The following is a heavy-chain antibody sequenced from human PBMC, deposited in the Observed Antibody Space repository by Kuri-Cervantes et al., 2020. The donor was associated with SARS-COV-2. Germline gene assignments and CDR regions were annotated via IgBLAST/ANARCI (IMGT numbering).Heavy chain of an antibody. J-gene: IGHJ4*02. V-gene: IGHV3-30*18. D-gene: IGHD3-16*01. CDR3: SKGPRWGMGDARFDF. Sequence: GESLKISCAASGFTFSSYGLHWVRQASGKGLEWVAVISYDGSNKYYADSVKGRFTISRDNSKNTLYLQMNSLRAEDTAVYYCSKGPRWGMGDARFDFWGQGTLVTVSS. CDR2: ISYDGSNK. CDR1: GFTFSSYG.